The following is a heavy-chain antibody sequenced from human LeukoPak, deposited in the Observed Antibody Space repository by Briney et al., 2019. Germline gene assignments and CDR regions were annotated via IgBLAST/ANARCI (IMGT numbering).Heavy chain of an antibody. J-gene: IGHJ4*02. Sequence: GSLRLSCAASGFTFSSYWMNWVRQAPGKGLEWVSSISSSSSYIYYADSVKGRFTISRDNAKNSLYLQMNSLRAEDTAVYYCARVAGYSYGSTYFDYWGQGTLVTVSS. CDR2: ISSSSSYI. V-gene: IGHV3-21*01. D-gene: IGHD5-18*01. CDR1: GFTFSSYW. CDR3: ARVAGYSYGSTYFDY.